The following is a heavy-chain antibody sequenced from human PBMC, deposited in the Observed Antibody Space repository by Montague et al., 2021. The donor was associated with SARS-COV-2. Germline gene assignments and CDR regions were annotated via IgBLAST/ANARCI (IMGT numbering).Heavy chain of an antibody. CDR3: ARSISSSGARDN. J-gene: IGHJ4*02. CDR1: GGSLNKHY. D-gene: IGHD3-22*01. CDR2: IFYKGNT. V-gene: IGHV4-59*11. Sequence: SETLSLTCTVSGGSLNKHYWSWIRKAPGKELEWPGNIFYKGNTNYNVXLWGRVSMSLDTPQNQFSLRLTSLTAADTAVYYCARSISSSGARDNWGQGILVTAS.